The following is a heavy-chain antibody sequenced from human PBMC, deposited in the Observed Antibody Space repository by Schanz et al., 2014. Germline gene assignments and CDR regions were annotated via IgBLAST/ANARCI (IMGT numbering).Heavy chain of an antibody. CDR3: ARPPHDSSGYYPFDY. D-gene: IGHD3-22*01. CDR1: GFTFTNYA. V-gene: IGHV3-23*01. J-gene: IGHJ4*02. Sequence: EVQLLESGGGLVQPGGSLRLSCAASGFTFTNYAMSWVRQAPGKGLEWVSAISASGGTTYYADSVKGRFTISRDNAKNSLYLQMNSLRAEDTAVYYCARPPHDSSGYYPFDYWGQGTLVTVSS. CDR2: ISASGGTT.